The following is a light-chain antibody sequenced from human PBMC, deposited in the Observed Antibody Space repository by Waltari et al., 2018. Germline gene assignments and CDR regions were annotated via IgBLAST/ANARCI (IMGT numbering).Light chain of an antibody. J-gene: IGKJ1*01. CDR2: GAS. CDR3: LQYGGSPRT. CDR1: QSVSDSR. V-gene: IGKV3-20*01. Sequence: DIVLTQSPGPLSLSPGERATLSCRASQSVSDSRLAWYQQRPGQAPRLLIYGASNRATGSPDRFSGSGSATDFTLTISRLDPADFAVYYCLQYGGSPRTFGQGTKVEI.